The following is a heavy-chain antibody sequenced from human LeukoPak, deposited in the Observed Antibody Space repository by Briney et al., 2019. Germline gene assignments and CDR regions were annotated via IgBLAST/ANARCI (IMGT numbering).Heavy chain of an antibody. CDR2: ISSNGGST. V-gene: IGHV3-64*01. CDR3: AREGLDYYGSGSYSDDAFDI. J-gene: IGHJ3*02. D-gene: IGHD3-10*01. Sequence: GGSLRLSCAASGFTFGSYAMHWVRQAPGKGLEYVSAISSNGGSTYYANSVKGRFTISRDNSKNTLYLQMGSLRAEDMAVYYCAREGLDYYGSGSYSDDAFDIWGQGTMVTVSS. CDR1: GFTFGSYA.